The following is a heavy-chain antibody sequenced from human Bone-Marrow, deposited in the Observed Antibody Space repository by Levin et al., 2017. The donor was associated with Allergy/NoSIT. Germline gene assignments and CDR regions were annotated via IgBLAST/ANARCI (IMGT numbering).Heavy chain of an antibody. V-gene: IGHV3-53*01. Sequence: SGGSLRLSCAASGLTVSNNYMSWVRQAPGKGLEWVALIYSRGDTYYADSVKGRFTISRDNSKNTLYLQMNSLSTEDTAVYHCARNIPVTDLGFWGRGTLVTVSS. CDR1: GLTVSNNY. D-gene: IGHD1-14*01. CDR2: IYSRGDT. CDR3: ARNIPVTDLGF. J-gene: IGHJ4*02.